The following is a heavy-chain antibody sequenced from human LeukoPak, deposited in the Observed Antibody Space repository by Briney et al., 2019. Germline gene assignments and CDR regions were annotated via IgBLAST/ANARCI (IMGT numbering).Heavy chain of an antibody. CDR1: GYTFTSYD. J-gene: IGHJ6*03. CDR3: ARRMYNWNNYYYYYMDV. CDR2: MNHNSGNT. V-gene: IGHV1-8*01. D-gene: IGHD1/OR15-1a*01. Sequence: ASVKVCCTAAGYTFTSYDISWVWQATGQGLEWMWLMNHNSGNTGYAQKFQGRVTMTRNTSISTAYMELSSLRSEDTAVYYCARRMYNWNNYYYYYMDVWGKGTTVTVSS.